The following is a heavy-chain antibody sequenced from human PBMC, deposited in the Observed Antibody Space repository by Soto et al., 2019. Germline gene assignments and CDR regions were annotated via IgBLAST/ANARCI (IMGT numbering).Heavy chain of an antibody. CDR2: IIPIFGTA. CDR3: ARVGYCSSTSCYKGDYYYYGMDV. CDR1: GGTFSSYA. D-gene: IGHD2-2*02. Sequence: QVQLVQSGAEVKKPGSSVKVSCKASGGTFSSYAISWVRQAPGQGLAWMGGIIPIFGTANYAQKFQGRGTITADKATSTAYRELSSMRSEDTAVYYCARVGYCSSTSCYKGDYYYYGMDVWGQGTTVTVSS. V-gene: IGHV1-69*06. J-gene: IGHJ6*02.